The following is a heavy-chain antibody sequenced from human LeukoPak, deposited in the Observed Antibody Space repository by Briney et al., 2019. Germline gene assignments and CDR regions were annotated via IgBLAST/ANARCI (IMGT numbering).Heavy chain of an antibody. V-gene: IGHV3-23*01. CDR2: ICGSGRST. J-gene: IGHJ6*03. CDR3: AKGDSNDYGFTYYYYYMDV. CDR1: GFTFSNYA. Sequence: RGTLRLSCAASGFTFSNYAVSWVGQAPGGGLGWVSTICGSGRSTYYADSVKGRFTISRDNSKNTVYLHMSSVRGEDTAVYYCAKGDSNDYGFTYYYYYMDVWGKGTTVTVSS. D-gene: IGHD3/OR15-3a*01.